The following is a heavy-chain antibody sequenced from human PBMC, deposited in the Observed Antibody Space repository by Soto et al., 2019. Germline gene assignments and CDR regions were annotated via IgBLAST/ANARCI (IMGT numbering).Heavy chain of an antibody. Sequence: QVQLQESGPGLVKPSQTLSLTCTVSGGSISSGGYYWSWIRQHPGKGLEWIGYIYYSGSTYYNPSIKSRVTIAVDTSKNQFSLKLSSVTAADTAVYYCARDICSSTSCYAPYNWFDPWGQGTLVTVSS. J-gene: IGHJ5*02. D-gene: IGHD2-2*01. V-gene: IGHV4-31*03. CDR1: GGSISSGGYY. CDR2: IYYSGST. CDR3: ARDICSSTSCYAPYNWFDP.